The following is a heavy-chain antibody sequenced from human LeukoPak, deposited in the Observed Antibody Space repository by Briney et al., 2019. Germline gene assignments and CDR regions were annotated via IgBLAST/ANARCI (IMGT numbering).Heavy chain of an antibody. D-gene: IGHD6-13*01. J-gene: IGHJ5*02. Sequence: SETLSLTCTVSGGSISSYYWSWIRQPPGKGLEWIGYIYYSGSTNYNPPLKSRVTISVDTSKNQFSLKLSSVTAADTAVYYCARGRENSSWYRGNWFDPWGQGTLVTVSS. V-gene: IGHV4-59*01. CDR1: GGSISSYY. CDR3: ARGRENSSWYRGNWFDP. CDR2: IYYSGST.